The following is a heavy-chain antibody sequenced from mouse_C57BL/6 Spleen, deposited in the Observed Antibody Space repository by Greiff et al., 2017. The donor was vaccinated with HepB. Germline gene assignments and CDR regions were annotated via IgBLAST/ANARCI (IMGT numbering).Heavy chain of an antibody. D-gene: IGHD2-1*01. CDR3: ARREENYGNCGRGFAY. J-gene: IGHJ3*01. V-gene: IGHV1-81*01. Sequence: QVQLQQSGAELARPGASVKLSCKASGYTFTSYGISWVKQRTGQGLEWIGEIYPRSGNTYYNEKFKGKATLTADKSSSTAYMELRSLTSEDSAVYFCARREENYGNCGRGFAYWGQGTLVTVSA. CDR1: GYTFTSYG. CDR2: IYPRSGNT.